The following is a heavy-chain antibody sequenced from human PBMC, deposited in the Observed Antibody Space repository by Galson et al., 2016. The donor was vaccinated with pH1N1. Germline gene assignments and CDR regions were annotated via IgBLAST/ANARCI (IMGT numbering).Heavy chain of an antibody. CDR3: AGRRGGLYYFDY. J-gene: IGHJ4*02. V-gene: IGHV5-51*03. CDR1: GYSFTNYW. CDR2: TFLGDSDT. Sequence: QSGAEVKKPGESLKISCEVSGYSFTNYWIGWARQMPGRGLEWMGITFLGDSDTRYSPSFQGQVTISADKSITTAYLQWSSLKASDTAIYYCAGRRGGLYYFDYWGQGSLVTVSS. D-gene: IGHD2-15*01.